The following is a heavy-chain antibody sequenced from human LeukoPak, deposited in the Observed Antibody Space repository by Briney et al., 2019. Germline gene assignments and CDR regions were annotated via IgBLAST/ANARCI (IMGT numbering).Heavy chain of an antibody. J-gene: IGHJ4*02. Sequence: GASVKVSCKASGYTFTSYGISWVRQAPGQGLEWMGWISAYNGNTNYAQKLQGRVTMTTDTSTSTAYMELRSLRSDDTAVYYCARGPSVGGWLQLLPFDYWGQGTLVTVSS. CDR1: GYTFTSYG. D-gene: IGHD5-24*01. CDR3: ARGPSVGGWLQLLPFDY. V-gene: IGHV1-18*01. CDR2: ISAYNGNT.